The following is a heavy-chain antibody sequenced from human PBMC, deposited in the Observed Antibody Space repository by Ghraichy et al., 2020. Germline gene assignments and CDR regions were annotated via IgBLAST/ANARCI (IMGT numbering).Heavy chain of an antibody. J-gene: IGHJ4*02. CDR2: IYYGGNT. Sequence: SETLSLTCTVSGGSISSGGYYWSWIRQHPEKGLEWIGYIYYGGNTYYNPSLKSRVTISIDESKNQFSLNLGSVTAAHPAVYYCASGRGRSSGSGLSYYFDYWGQGTLVTVSS. V-gene: IGHV4-31*03. CDR3: ASGRGRSSGSGLSYYFDY. D-gene: IGHD3-3*01. CDR1: GGSISSGGYY.